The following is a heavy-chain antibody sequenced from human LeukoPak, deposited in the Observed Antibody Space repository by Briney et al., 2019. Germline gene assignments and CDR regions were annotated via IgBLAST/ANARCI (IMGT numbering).Heavy chain of an antibody. CDR2: ISAYNGNT. Sequence: ASVKVSCKASGYTFTSYDINWVRQATGQGLEWMGWISAYNGNTNYAQKLQGRVTMTTDTSTSTAYMELRSLRSDDTAVYYCASVLLWYSEPGGYFQHWGQGTLVTVSS. CDR3: ASVLLWYSEPGGYFQH. J-gene: IGHJ1*01. CDR1: GYTFTSYD. D-gene: IGHD3-10*01. V-gene: IGHV1-18*01.